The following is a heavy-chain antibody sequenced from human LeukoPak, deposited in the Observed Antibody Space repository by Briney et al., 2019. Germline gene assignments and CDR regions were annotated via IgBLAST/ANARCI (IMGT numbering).Heavy chain of an antibody. J-gene: IGHJ4*02. CDR3: ARGRGLRLDY. V-gene: IGHV4-39*01. D-gene: IGHD5-12*01. Sequence: PSETLSLTCTVSGGSISSSNYYWDWIRQPPGKGLEWVGSFYHGGSTYYNPSLKSRVTISVDKNQFSLKLSSVTAADTAVYYCARGRGLRLDYWGQGTLVTVSS. CDR1: GGSISSSNYY. CDR2: FYHGGST.